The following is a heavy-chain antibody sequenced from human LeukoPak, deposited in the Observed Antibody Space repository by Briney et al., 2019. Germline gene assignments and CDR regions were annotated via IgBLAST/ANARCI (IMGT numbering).Heavy chain of an antibody. Sequence: PGGSLRLSCAASEFTFSSYWMHWLRHAPGKGLVWVSRINSDGSRTSYADSVKGRFTISRDNAKNTLYLQMNSLRAEDTAVYYCRIAAAGSDYWGQGTLVTVSS. CDR1: EFTFSSYW. CDR3: RIAAAGSDY. V-gene: IGHV3-74*01. J-gene: IGHJ4*02. CDR2: INSDGSRT. D-gene: IGHD6-13*01.